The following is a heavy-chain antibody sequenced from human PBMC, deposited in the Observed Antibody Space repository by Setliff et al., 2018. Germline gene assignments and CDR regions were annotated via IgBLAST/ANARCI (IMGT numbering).Heavy chain of an antibody. V-gene: IGHV4-59*12. D-gene: IGHD3-10*01. J-gene: IGHJ4*02. CDR3: ARAPGRNIRGDY. CDR2: VFPSGAT. CDR1: GDSMSGAS. Sequence: SETLSLTCTVSGDSMSGASIWTWIRQPPGRGLEFMGYVFPSGATKYDPSLKSRVTISADTSKNQFSLKLKSVTAADTAVYYCARAPGRNIRGDYWGQGALVTVSS.